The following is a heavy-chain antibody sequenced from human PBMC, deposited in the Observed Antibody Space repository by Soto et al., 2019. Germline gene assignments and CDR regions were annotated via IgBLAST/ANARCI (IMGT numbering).Heavy chain of an antibody. V-gene: IGHV4-59*08. CDR3: ARHSLGDPYNWFDP. CDR1: GGSISTYY. D-gene: IGHD1-26*01. CDR2: IYNSGST. Sequence: SETLSLTCTVSGGSISTYYWNWIRQPPGKGLEWIGYIYNSGSTNYNPSLKSRVTISVDTSKNQFSLKLSSVTAADTAVYYCARHSLGDPYNWFDPWGQGTLVTVSS. J-gene: IGHJ5*02.